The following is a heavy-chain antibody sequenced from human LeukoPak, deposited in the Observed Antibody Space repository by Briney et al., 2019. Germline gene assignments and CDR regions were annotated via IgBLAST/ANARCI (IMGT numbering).Heavy chain of an antibody. Sequence: PSETLSLTCAVSGGSISSGGYSWSWIRQPPGKGLEWIEYIYHSGSTYYNPSLKSRVTISVDRSKNQFSLKLSSVTAADTAVYYCARAVDYGDYAWFDPWGQGTLVTVSS. CDR1: GGSISSGGYS. V-gene: IGHV4-30-2*01. J-gene: IGHJ5*02. CDR2: IYHSGST. CDR3: ARAVDYGDYAWFDP. D-gene: IGHD4-17*01.